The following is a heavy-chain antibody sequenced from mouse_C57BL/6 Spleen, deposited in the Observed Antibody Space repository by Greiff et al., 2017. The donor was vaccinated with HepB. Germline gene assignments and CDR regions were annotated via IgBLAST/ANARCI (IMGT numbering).Heavy chain of an antibody. CDR2: IDPANGNT. CDR3: AKTYYDYDEGSRVDY. V-gene: IGHV14-3*01. CDR1: GFNIKNTY. J-gene: IGHJ2*01. D-gene: IGHD2-4*01. Sequence: EVKLQESVAELVRPGASVKLSCTASGFNIKNTYMHWVKQRPEQGLEWIGRIDPANGNTKYAPKFQGKATITADTSSNTAYLQLSSLTSEDTAIYYCAKTYYDYDEGSRVDYWGQGTTLTVSS.